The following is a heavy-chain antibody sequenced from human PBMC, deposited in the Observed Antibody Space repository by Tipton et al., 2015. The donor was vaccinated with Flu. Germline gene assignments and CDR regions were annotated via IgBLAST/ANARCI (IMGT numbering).Heavy chain of an antibody. J-gene: IGHJ4*02. Sequence: SLRLSCAASGFTFSSYAMHWVRQAPGKGLEWVAVISYDGSNKYYADSVKDRFTISRDNSKNTLYLQMNSLRAEDTAVYYCASQRVGATAEPVDYWGQGTLVTVSS. CDR2: ISYDGSNK. CDR1: GFTFSSYA. V-gene: IGHV3-30*01. CDR3: ASQRVGATAEPVDY. D-gene: IGHD1-26*01.